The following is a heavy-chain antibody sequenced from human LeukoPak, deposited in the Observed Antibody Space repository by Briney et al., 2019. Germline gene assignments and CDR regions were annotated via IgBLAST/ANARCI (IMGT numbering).Heavy chain of an antibody. CDR1: GFPISSGGYY. J-gene: IGHJ5*02. CDR2: IYDTGRT. V-gene: IGHV4-31*03. D-gene: IGHD2-15*01. Sequence: SETLSLTCTVSGFPISSGGYYWSWIRQRPGTGLGWIGYIYDTGRTSYNPSLKSRLTTSIDTSKNQFSLKLSSVTAADTAVYYCARGIVAFIHNWFDPWGQGTLVTVSS. CDR3: ARGIVAFIHNWFDP.